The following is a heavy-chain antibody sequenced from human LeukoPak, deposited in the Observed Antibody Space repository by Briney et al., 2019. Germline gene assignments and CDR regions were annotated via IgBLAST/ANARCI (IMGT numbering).Heavy chain of an antibody. D-gene: IGHD6-19*01. CDR2: IKSKTDGGTT. J-gene: IGHJ3*01. CDR3: TTQTRYSSG. Sequence: GGSLRLSCAASGFTFSNAWLSWVGQAQGKGRDWVGRIKSKTDGGTTDYAAPVKGRFTISRDDSKNTLYLQMNSLKTEDTAVYYCTTQTRYSSGWGQGTMVTVSS. CDR1: GFTFSNAW. V-gene: IGHV3-15*01.